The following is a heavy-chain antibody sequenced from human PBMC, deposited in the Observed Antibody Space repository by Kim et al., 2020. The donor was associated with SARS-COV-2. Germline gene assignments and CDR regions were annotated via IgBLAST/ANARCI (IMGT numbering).Heavy chain of an antibody. Sequence: YSTPLNSRLTISKDTSKSQVVLTMTNMDPVDTATYYCARNDYRDYIGYFDIWGRGTLVTVSS. CDR3: ARNDYRDYIGYFDI. V-gene: IGHV2-26*01. J-gene: IGHJ2*01. D-gene: IGHD4-17*01.